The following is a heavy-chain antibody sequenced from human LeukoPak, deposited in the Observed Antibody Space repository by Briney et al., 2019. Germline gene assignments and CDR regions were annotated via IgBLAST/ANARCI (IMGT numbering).Heavy chain of an antibody. J-gene: IGHJ6*02. Sequence: GGSLRLSCAASGFTFSSYWMHWGRQAPGKGLVWVSRINSDGSSTSYADSVKGRFTISRDNAKNTLYLQMNSLRAEDTAVYYCARGGSRYYDLGMVWGQGTTVTVSS. CDR2: INSDGSST. CDR3: ARGGSRYYDLGMV. D-gene: IGHD3-3*01. CDR1: GFTFSSYW. V-gene: IGHV3-74*01.